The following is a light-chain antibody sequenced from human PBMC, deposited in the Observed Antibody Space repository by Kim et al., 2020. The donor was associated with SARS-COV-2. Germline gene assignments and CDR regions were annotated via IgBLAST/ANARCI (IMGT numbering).Light chain of an antibody. V-gene: IGKV3-20*01. CDR1: HSVPSNY. Sequence: LSPGDRATLSCRASHSVPSNYLAWYQQKPGQTPRLLIYGASSRATGIPGRFSGSGSGTDFTLTISRLEPEEFAVYYCQQYGSSPRFGGGTKVDIK. CDR3: QQYGSSPR. CDR2: GAS. J-gene: IGKJ4*01.